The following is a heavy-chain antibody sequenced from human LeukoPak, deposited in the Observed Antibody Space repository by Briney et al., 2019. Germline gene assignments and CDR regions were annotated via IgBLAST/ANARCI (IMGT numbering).Heavy chain of an antibody. Sequence: GASVKVSCKASGYTFTSYVMHWVRQAPGQRLEWMGWINAGNGNTKYSQKFQGRVTITRDTSASTAYMEMSSLRSEDTAVYYCAGGAPTGYYYYYGMDVWGKGTTVTVSS. CDR3: AGGAPTGYYYYYGMDV. V-gene: IGHV1-3*01. J-gene: IGHJ6*04. CDR1: GYTFTSYV. D-gene: IGHD3-9*01. CDR2: INAGNGNT.